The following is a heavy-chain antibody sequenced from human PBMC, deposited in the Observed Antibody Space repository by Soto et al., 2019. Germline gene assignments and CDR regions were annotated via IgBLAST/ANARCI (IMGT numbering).Heavy chain of an antibody. Sequence: ASVKVSCKASGYTFTSYGISWVRQAPGQGLEWMGWISADNGNTRYAQKLQGRVTMTTDTSTSTAYMELMSLRSDDTAVYYCARERYDSSWSSSEYFQHRGQGPLVTLSS. V-gene: IGHV1-18*01. CDR3: ARERYDSSWSSSEYFQH. J-gene: IGHJ1*01. CDR2: ISADNGNT. D-gene: IGHD6-13*01. CDR1: GYTFTSYG.